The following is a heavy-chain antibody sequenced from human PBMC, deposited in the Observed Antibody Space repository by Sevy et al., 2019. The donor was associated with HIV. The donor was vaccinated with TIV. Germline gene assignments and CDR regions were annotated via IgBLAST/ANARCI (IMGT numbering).Heavy chain of an antibody. D-gene: IGHD2-8*01. CDR1: GFSLTTSD. V-gene: IGHV3-30*02. Sequence: GGSLRLSCAASGFSLTTSDMHWVRQAPGKGLEWVAYVRNDGSNKYYADSVRDRFTICRDSPKNTLYLQMISLRDEDTGIYNSARGRKTTEEWLEELDYYYGLDVWGQGTTVTVSS. J-gene: IGHJ6*02. CDR3: ARGRKTTEEWLEELDYYYGLDV. CDR2: VRNDGSNK.